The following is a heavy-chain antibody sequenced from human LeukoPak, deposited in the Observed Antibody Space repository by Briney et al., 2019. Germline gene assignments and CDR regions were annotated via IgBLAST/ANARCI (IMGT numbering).Heavy chain of an antibody. D-gene: IGHD1-26*01. CDR2: ISYDGSNK. CDR1: GFTFSSYA. V-gene: IGHV3-30-3*01. CDR3: ARDSPLGIGATRVPFDY. J-gene: IGHJ4*02. Sequence: GGSLRLSCAASGFTFSSYAMHWVRQAPGKGLEWVAVISYDGSNKYYADSVKGRFTISRDNSKNTLYLQMNSLRAEDTAVYYCARDSPLGIGATRVPFDYWGQGTLVTVSS.